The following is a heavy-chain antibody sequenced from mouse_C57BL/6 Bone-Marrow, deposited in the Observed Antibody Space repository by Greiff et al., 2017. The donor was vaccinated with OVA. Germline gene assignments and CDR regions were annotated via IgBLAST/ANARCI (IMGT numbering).Heavy chain of an antibody. CDR1: GFNITDDY. J-gene: IGHJ1*03. CDR3: TYYDGYFWYFDV. D-gene: IGHD2-3*01. V-gene: IGHV14-4*01. CDR2: IDPENGDT. Sequence: EVKLQESGAELVRPGASVKLSCTASGFNITDDYMHWVKQRPEQGLEWIGWIDPENGDTEYASKFQGKATITADTSSNTAYLQLSSLTSEDTAVYYCTYYDGYFWYFDVWGTGTTVTVSS.